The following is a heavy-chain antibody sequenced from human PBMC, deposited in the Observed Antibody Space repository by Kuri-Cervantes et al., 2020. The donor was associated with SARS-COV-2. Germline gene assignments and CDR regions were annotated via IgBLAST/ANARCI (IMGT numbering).Heavy chain of an antibody. Sequence: GSLRLSCTVSGGSISSSSYYRGWIRQPPGKGLEWIGSIYYSGSTYYNPSLKSRVTISVDTSKNQFSLKLSSVTAADTAVYYCATHDFWSGSTFDYWGQGTLVTVSS. CDR1: GGSISSSSYY. D-gene: IGHD3-3*01. V-gene: IGHV4-39*01. J-gene: IGHJ4*02. CDR2: IYYSGST. CDR3: ATHDFWSGSTFDY.